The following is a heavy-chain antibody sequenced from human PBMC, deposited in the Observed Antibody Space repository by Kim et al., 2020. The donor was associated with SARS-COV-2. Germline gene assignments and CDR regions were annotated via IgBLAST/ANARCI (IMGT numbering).Heavy chain of an antibody. CDR1: GYTFTSYG. J-gene: IGHJ6*02. CDR3: ARVLVGGYDILTGYYYYYYGMDV. CDR2: ISAYNGNT. D-gene: IGHD3-9*01. Sequence: ASVKVSCKASGYTFTSYGISWVRQAPGQGLEWMGWISAYNGNTNYAQKLQGRVTMTTDTSTSTAYIEMRSLRSDDTAVYYCARVLVGGYDILTGYYYYYYGMDVWGQGTTVTVSS. V-gene: IGHV1-18*04.